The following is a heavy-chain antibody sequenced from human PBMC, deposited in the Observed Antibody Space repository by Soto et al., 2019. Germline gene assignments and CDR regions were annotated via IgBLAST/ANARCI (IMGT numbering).Heavy chain of an antibody. Sequence: GASVKVSCKASGYTFISYGISWVRQAPGQRLEWMGWISTYNGNTNYAQEFQGRVTMTTDTFTSTAYMELRSLTSDDTAVYYCAREWCSGGRCYLPDFLGQGTLVTVSS. CDR1: GYTFISYG. CDR3: AREWCSGGRCYLPDF. CDR2: ISTYNGNT. V-gene: IGHV1-18*01. J-gene: IGHJ4*02. D-gene: IGHD2-15*01.